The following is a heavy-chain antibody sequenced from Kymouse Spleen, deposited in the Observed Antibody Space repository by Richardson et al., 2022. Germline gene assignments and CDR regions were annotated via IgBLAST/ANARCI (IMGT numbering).Heavy chain of an antibody. D-gene: IGHD3-10*01. Sequence: EVQLVESGGGLIQPGGSLRLSCAASGFTVSSNYMSWVRQAPGKGLEWVSVIYSCGSTYYADSVKGRFTISRDNSKNTLYLQMNSLRAEDTAVYYCAVYGSGSLSYWFDPWGQGTLVTVSS. CDR2: IYSCGST. V-gene: IGHV3-66*03. J-gene: IGHJ5*02. CDR3: AVYGSGSLSYWFDP. CDR1: GFTVSSNY.